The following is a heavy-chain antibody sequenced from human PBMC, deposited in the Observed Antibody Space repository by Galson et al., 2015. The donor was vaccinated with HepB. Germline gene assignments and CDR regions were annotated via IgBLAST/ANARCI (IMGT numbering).Heavy chain of an antibody. J-gene: IGHJ4*02. Sequence: SLRLSCAASGFTFSSYGMHWVRQAPGKGLEWVAVISYDGSNKYYADSVKGRFTISRDNSKNTLYLQMNSLRAEDTAVYYCAKDLYGSGIHPHYYFDYWGQGTLVTVSS. D-gene: IGHD3-10*01. CDR1: GFTFSSYG. CDR2: ISYDGSNK. CDR3: AKDLYGSGIHPHYYFDY. V-gene: IGHV3-30*18.